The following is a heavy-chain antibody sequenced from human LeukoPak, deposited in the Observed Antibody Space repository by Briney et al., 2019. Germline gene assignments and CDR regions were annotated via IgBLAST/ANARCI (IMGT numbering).Heavy chain of an antibody. CDR3: ARPEVATTYFDF. CDR2: LTPISGTA. CDR1: GGTFITYE. Sequence: SVKVSFKVSGGTFITYEINWVRQAPGEGREWMGGLTPISGTANYAQKFQGRVKITADESTSTGCMELSSLTSEDTAVYYCARPEVATTYFDFWGQGTLVTVPS. V-gene: IGHV1-69*13. J-gene: IGHJ4*02. D-gene: IGHD5-12*01.